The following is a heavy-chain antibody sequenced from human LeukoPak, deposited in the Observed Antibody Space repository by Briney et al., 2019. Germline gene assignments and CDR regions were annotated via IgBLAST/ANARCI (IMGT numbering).Heavy chain of an antibody. D-gene: IGHD2-2*02. CDR2: IKGDGSKI. CDR3: ARGVFVVVPAAITYYYYYMDV. J-gene: IGHJ6*03. V-gene: IGHV3-7*03. CDR1: GFTFSNYW. Sequence: GGSLRLSCAASGFTFSNYWMTWVRQAPGQGLEWVANIKGDGSKIHYVDSVKGRFTTSRDHAKNSVYLQMNSLRAEDTAVYYCARGVFVVVPAAITYYYYYMDVWGKGTTVTVSS.